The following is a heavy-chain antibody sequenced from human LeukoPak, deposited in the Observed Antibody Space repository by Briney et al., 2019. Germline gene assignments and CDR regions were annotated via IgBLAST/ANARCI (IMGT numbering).Heavy chain of an antibody. CDR1: GFTFSNYW. V-gene: IGHV3-7*05. D-gene: IGHD4-17*01. CDR2: IKQDGSET. CDR3: VRGDYGDYTLFDY. J-gene: IGHJ4*02. Sequence: PGGSLRLSCTASGFTFSNYWMSWVRQTPEKGLEWVANIKQDGSETVYVDSVKGRFTISRDNAQSSLYLQMNSLRAEDTAVYYCVRGDYGDYTLFDYWGQGTLVTVSS.